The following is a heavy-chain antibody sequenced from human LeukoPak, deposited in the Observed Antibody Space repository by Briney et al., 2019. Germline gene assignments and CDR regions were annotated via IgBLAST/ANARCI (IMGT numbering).Heavy chain of an antibody. CDR3: ARYCTSTTCILRGFDY. J-gene: IGHJ4*02. D-gene: IGHD2-2*01. CDR2: IYHTGSA. Sequence: SETLSLTCSVSGYSFTSGHYWGWIRQPPGKGLEWIANIYHTGSAHYNPSLKSRVTISVYTSKNQFSLKLSSVTAADTAVYYCARYCTSTTCILRGFDYWGQGTLVTVSP. V-gene: IGHV4-38-2*01. CDR1: GYSFTSGHY.